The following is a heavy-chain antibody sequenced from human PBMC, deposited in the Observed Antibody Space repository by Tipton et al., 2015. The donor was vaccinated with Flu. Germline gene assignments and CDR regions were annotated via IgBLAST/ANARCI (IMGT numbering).Heavy chain of an antibody. V-gene: IGHV3-23*01. CDR1: GFTFSRYG. D-gene: IGHD3-3*01. J-gene: IGHJ6*02. Sequence: SGFTFSRYGISWVRQAPGKGLEWVSGFSASGRTTYFADSVKGRFTISRDNSNNALYLQMSSLRPEDTAIYYCAKDTAPRFLEWLSAWGQGTTVIVSS. CDR2: FSASGRTT. CDR3: AKDTAPRFLEWLSA.